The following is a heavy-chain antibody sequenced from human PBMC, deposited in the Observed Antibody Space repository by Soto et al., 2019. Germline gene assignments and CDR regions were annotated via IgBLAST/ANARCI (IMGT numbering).Heavy chain of an antibody. CDR2: IYPGDSDT. D-gene: IGHD6-13*01. Sequence: GESLKISCKGSGYSFTSYWIGWVRQMPGKGLEWMGIIYPGDSDTRYSPSFQGQVTISADKSISTAYLQWSSLKASDTAMYYCARHPTYSSSWYYYFDYWGQGTLVTVSS. J-gene: IGHJ4*02. CDR1: GYSFTSYW. V-gene: IGHV5-51*01. CDR3: ARHPTYSSSWYYYFDY.